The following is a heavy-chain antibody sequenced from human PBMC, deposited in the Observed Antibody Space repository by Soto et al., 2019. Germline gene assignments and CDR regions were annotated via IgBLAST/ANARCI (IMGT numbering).Heavy chain of an antibody. CDR1: GFTFSSYA. Sequence: PGGSLRLSCAASGFTFSSYAMSWVRQAPGKGLEWVSAITSSGGSTYYADSVKGRFTISRDNSKNMLNLQMNSLRAEDTAVYYCAKKAKKXGDSSGYAAFXYWGQGTLVXVSS. J-gene: IGHJ4*02. CDR2: ITSSGGST. V-gene: IGHV3-23*01. D-gene: IGHD5-18*01. CDR3: AKKAKKXGDSSGYAAFXY.